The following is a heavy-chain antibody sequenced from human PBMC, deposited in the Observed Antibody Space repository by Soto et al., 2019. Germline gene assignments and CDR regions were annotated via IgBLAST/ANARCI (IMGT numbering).Heavy chain of an antibody. CDR2: ISGSGGST. Sequence: EVQLLESGGGLVQPGGSLRLSCAASGFTFSSYAMSWVRQAPGKGLEWVSAISGSGGSTYYADSVKGRFTISRDNAKNTLYLQMNSLRAEDTAVYYCAKDTENSSSWLASHNWFDPWGQGTLVTVSS. V-gene: IGHV3-23*01. CDR3: AKDTENSSSWLASHNWFDP. J-gene: IGHJ5*02. CDR1: GFTFSSYA. D-gene: IGHD6-13*01.